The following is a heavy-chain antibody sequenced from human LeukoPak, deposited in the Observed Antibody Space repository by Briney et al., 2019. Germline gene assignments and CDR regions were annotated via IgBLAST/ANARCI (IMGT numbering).Heavy chain of an antibody. CDR2: IYTSGST. V-gene: IGHV4-4*07. D-gene: IGHD1-1*01. CDR1: GGSISSYY. CDR3: ASLYNWNDGDAFDI. Sequence: SETLSLTCTVSGGSISSYYWSWIRQPAGKGLEWIGRIYTSGSTNYNPSLKSRVTISVDTSKNQFSLKLSSVTAADTAVYYCASLYNWNDGDAFDIWGQGTMVTVSS. J-gene: IGHJ3*02.